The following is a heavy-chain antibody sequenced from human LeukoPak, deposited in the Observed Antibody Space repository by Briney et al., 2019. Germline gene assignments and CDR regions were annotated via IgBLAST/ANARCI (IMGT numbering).Heavy chain of an antibody. D-gene: IGHD6-19*01. J-gene: IGHJ4*02. CDR2: INSDGSNT. CDR1: GFTFSTYW. Sequence: GRSLRLPCAASGFTFSTYWMHWVRQAPGKGLVWVSRINSDGSNTIYADSVKGRFTISRDNAKNTLYLQMNSLRAEDTAVYYCARTDRIAVATPSYYHYWGQGTLVTVSS. V-gene: IGHV3-74*01. CDR3: ARTDRIAVATPSYYHY.